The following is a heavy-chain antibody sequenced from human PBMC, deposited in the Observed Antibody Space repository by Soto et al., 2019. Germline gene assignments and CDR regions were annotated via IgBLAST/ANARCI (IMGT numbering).Heavy chain of an antibody. Sequence: PGGSLRLSCAASGFTFSDYYMSWIRQAPGKGLEWVSYISSSSSYTNYADSVKGRFTISRDNAKSTLYLQMNSLRAEDTAVYYCAHQELQWLARSYYFDYWGQGTLVTVSS. V-gene: IGHV3-11*06. CDR3: AHQELQWLARSYYFDY. J-gene: IGHJ4*02. CDR2: ISSSSSYT. D-gene: IGHD6-19*01. CDR1: GFTFSDYY.